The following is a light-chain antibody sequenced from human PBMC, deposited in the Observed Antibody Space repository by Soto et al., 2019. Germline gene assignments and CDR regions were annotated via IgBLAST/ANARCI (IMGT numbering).Light chain of an antibody. CDR1: SSNIATNY. V-gene: IGLV1-47*02. CDR3: ASWDDTLFGWV. Sequence: QSVLTQPPSVSGTPGQGVTISCSGGSSNIATNYVYWYQLLPGTAPNLVIFSNTIRPPRVPDRFSGSKSGASASLVISGLRSDDEADYFCASWDDTLFGWVFDGGTKVTVL. J-gene: IGLJ3*02. CDR2: SNT.